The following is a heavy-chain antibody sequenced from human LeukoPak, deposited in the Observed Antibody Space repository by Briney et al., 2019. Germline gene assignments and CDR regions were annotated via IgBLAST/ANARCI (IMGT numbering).Heavy chain of an antibody. V-gene: IGHV3-23*01. CDR2: IGGSDGST. D-gene: IGHD6-19*01. J-gene: IGHJ4*02. Sequence: PGGSLRLSCAASGFTFSSYAMSWVRQAPEKGLEWVSTIGGSDGSTDYADSVKGWFTISRDNFKNTLYLQMKSLRVEDTAVYYCAREPGYSIGWGIDNWGQGTLVTVSS. CDR1: GFTFSSYA. CDR3: AREPGYSIGWGIDN.